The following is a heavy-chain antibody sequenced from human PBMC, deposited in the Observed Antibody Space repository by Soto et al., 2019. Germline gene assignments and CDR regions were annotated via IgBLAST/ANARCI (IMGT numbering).Heavy chain of an antibody. CDR1: AASLSTTAVG. CDR2: IYWSDDN. J-gene: IGHJ4*02. CDR3: ELGSGWLFDS. Sequence: QITLKESGPTLVKHTQTLPLTCTFSAASLSTTAVGVGWIRQPPGKALEWLQPIYWSDDNQYSPSLQYRLTVTRDTSKCQVFLTMPKMVPVDTATYYCELGSGWLFDSWGQGTLVTVSS. V-gene: IGHV2-5*01. D-gene: IGHD6-19*01.